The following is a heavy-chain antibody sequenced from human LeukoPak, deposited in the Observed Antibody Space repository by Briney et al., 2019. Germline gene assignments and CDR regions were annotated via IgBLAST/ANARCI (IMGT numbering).Heavy chain of an antibody. V-gene: IGHV3-48*03. CDR2: ISSSGSTI. D-gene: IGHD5-18*01. Sequence: GGSLRLSCAASGFTFSSYAMSWVRQAPGKGLEWVSYISSSGSTIYYADSVKGRFTISRDNAKNSLYLQMNSLRAEDTAVYYCARDRGYSYGTDAFDIWGQGTMVTVSS. CDR3: ARDRGYSYGTDAFDI. CDR1: GFTFSSYA. J-gene: IGHJ3*02.